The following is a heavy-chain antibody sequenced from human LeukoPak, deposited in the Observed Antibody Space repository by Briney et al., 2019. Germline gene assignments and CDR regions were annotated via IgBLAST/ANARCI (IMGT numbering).Heavy chain of an antibody. CDR3: ARDDTSGFDY. CDR1: GGTFSSYA. J-gene: IGHJ4*02. Sequence: ASVRVSCKASGGTFSSYAISWVRQAPGQGLERMGGIIPIFGTANYAQKFQGRVTITADKSTSTAYMELSSLRSEDTAVYYCARDDTSGFDYWGQGTLVTVSS. D-gene: IGHD6-19*01. CDR2: IIPIFGTA. V-gene: IGHV1-69*06.